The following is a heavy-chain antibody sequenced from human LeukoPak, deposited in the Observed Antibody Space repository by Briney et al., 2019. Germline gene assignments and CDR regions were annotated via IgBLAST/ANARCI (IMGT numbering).Heavy chain of an antibody. CDR3: ASGRTIFYYYMDV. CDR2: INPKSGDT. J-gene: IGHJ6*03. CDR1: GYTFTGYY. V-gene: IGHV1-2*02. Sequence: ASVKVSCKASGYTFTGYYMHWVRQAPGQGLEWMGWINPKSGDTNYAQKFQGRVTMTRDTSISTVYMELSRLRSDGTAIYYCASGRTIFYYYMDVWGKGTTVTISS. D-gene: IGHD3-3*02.